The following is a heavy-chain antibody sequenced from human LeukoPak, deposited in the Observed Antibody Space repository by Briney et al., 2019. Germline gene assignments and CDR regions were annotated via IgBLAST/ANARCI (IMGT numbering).Heavy chain of an antibody. J-gene: IGHJ4*02. Sequence: GGSLRLSCAASGFTFSSYGMSWVRQAPGKGLEWVSAISSSGSTIYYADSVKGRFTISRDNAKNSLYLQMNSLRAEDTAVYYCARGGSMVRGVRGAFDIWGQGTLVTVSS. D-gene: IGHD3-10*01. CDR1: GFTFSSYG. CDR2: ISSSGSTI. CDR3: ARGGSMVRGVRGAFDI. V-gene: IGHV3-48*01.